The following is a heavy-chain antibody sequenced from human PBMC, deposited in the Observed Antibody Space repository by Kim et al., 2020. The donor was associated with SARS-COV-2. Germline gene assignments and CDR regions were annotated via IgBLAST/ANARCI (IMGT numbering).Heavy chain of an antibody. CDR1: GFTFSSYA. Sequence: GGSLRLSCAASGFTFSSYAMSWVRQAPGKGLEWVSAISGSGGSTYYADSVKGRFTISRDNSKNTLYLQMNSLRADDTAVYYCAKNSSSWDYYYYGMDVWGQGTTVTVSS. V-gene: IGHV3-23*01. CDR2: ISGSGGST. CDR3: AKNSSSWDYYYYGMDV. D-gene: IGHD6-13*01. J-gene: IGHJ6*02.